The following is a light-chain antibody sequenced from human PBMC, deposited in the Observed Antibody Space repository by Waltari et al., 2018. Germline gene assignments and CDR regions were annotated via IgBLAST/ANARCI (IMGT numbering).Light chain of an antibody. CDR2: KAS. J-gene: IGKJ1*01. CDR3: HQYSSYPRA. CDR1: QSISDW. Sequence: EIQMTQSPSTLSASVGDRVTITCRASQSISDWLAWYQQKPGKAPKLLIYKASSLQSGVPSRFSGSGIGTEFTLTISTLQPDDSATYYCHQYSSYPRAFGQGTKVEIK. V-gene: IGKV1-5*03.